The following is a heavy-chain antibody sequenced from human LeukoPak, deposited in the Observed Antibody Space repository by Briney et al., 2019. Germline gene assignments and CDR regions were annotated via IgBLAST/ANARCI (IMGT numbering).Heavy chain of an antibody. D-gene: IGHD1-26*01. CDR3: ATVPNSGSYYYFDY. CDR1: GYTFSNYG. Sequence: EASVKVSCKASGYTFSNYGISWVRQAPGQGLEWMGWISAYNGNTNYAQKFQGRVTMTEDTSTDTAYMELSSLRSEDTAVYYCATVPNSGSYYYFDYWGQGTLVTVSS. CDR2: ISAYNGNT. V-gene: IGHV1-18*01. J-gene: IGHJ4*02.